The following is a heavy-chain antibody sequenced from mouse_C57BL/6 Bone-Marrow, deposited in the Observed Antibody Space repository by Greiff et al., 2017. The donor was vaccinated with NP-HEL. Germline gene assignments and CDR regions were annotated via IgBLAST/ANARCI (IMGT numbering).Heavy chain of an antibody. Sequence: EVQLQQSGPELVKPGASVKISCKASGYSFTGYYMNWVKQSPEKSLEWIGEINPSTGGTTYNQKFKAKATLTVDKSSSTAYMQLKSLTSEDSAVDYCARGYSAWFAYWGQGTLVTVSA. CDR3: ARGYSAWFAY. D-gene: IGHD2-3*01. J-gene: IGHJ3*01. V-gene: IGHV1-42*01. CDR2: INPSTGGT. CDR1: GYSFTGYY.